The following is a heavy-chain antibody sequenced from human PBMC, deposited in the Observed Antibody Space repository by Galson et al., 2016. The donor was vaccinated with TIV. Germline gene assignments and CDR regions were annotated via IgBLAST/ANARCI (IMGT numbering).Heavy chain of an antibody. V-gene: IGHV4-30-4*01. CDR2: IYYSGRT. Sequence: TLSLTCVVIGGSISNGDYYWTWIRQPPGKGLEWIGYIYYSGRTFYNPSLKSRITISVDTSKHQFSVKLTSVTAQDTAVYYCARKAGYYYYAMDVWGQGTTVTVSS. J-gene: IGHJ6*02. CDR3: ARKAGYYYYAMDV. CDR1: GGSISNGDYY.